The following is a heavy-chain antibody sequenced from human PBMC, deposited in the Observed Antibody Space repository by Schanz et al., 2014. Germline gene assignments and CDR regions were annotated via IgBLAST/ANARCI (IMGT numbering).Heavy chain of an antibody. Sequence: EVHLLDSGGGLVQPGGSLRLSCTASGFTFSDYWMSWVRQAPGKGPEWVANIKHDGSVKDYVDSVEGRFTISRDNAKRSLFLQMNSLRVEDTAVYYCARKMKLGVYGGKGHDSLDIWGQGTMVTVSS. D-gene: IGHD4-17*01. CDR3: ARKMKLGVYGGKGHDSLDI. CDR2: IKHDGSVK. V-gene: IGHV3-7*04. CDR1: GFTFSDYW. J-gene: IGHJ3*02.